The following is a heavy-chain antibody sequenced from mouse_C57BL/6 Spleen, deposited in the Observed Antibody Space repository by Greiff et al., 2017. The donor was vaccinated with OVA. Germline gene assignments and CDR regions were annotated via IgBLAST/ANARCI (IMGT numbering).Heavy chain of an antibody. V-gene: IGHV1-82*01. CDR1: GYAFSSSW. J-gene: IGHJ2*01. CDR3: ARNWDSLDY. D-gene: IGHD4-1*01. Sequence: LVESGPELVKPGASVKISCKASGYAFSSSWMNWVKQRPGKGLEWIGRIYPGDGDTNYNGKFKGKATLTADKSSSTAYMQLSSLTSEDSAVYFCARNWDSLDYWGQGTTLTVSS. CDR2: IYPGDGDT.